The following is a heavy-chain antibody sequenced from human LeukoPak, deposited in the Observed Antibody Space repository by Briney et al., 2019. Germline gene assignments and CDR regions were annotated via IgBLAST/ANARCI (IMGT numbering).Heavy chain of an antibody. Sequence: PGGSLRLSCAASGFTFSSYAMSWVRQAPGKGLEWVSAISGSGGSTYYADCVKGRFTISRDNSKNTLYLQMNSLRAEDTAVYYCAKGRDMPYYYYMDVWGKGTTVTVSS. CDR2: ISGSGGST. CDR1: GFTFSSYA. D-gene: IGHD2-15*01. CDR3: AKGRDMPYYYYMDV. J-gene: IGHJ6*03. V-gene: IGHV3-23*01.